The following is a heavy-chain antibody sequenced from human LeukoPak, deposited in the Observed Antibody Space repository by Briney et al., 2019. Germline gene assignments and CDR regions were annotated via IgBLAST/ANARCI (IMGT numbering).Heavy chain of an antibody. J-gene: IGHJ4*02. Sequence: ASVKVSCKTSGYTFTNYGIAWVRQAPGQGLEWMGWINPNSGATNYAQKFQGRVTMTRDTSISTTYMELSRLRSDDKAVYYCARDYGSGSYSSEFDYWGQGTLVTVSS. CDR1: GYTFTNYG. D-gene: IGHD3-10*01. CDR3: ARDYGSGSYSSEFDY. V-gene: IGHV1-2*02. CDR2: INPNSGAT.